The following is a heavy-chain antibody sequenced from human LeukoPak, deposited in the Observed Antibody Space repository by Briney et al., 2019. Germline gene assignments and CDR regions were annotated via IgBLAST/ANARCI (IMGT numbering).Heavy chain of an antibody. V-gene: IGHV3-49*04. Sequence: GGSLRLSCTASGFTFGDYAMSWVRQAPGKGLEWVGFIRSKGYGGTREYAASVKGRFSISRDDSKSIAYLQMNSLKTEDTAVYYCTGGTTVTTEIDYWGQGTLVTVSS. D-gene: IGHD4-17*01. J-gene: IGHJ4*02. CDR1: GFTFGDYA. CDR3: TGGTTVTTEIDY. CDR2: IRSKGYGGTR.